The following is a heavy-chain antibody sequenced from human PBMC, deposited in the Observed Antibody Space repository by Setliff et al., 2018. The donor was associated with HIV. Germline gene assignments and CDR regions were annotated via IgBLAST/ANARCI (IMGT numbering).Heavy chain of an antibody. D-gene: IGHD1-20*01. CDR2: TFHRSKWYS. Sequence: PSQTLSLTCAISGDSVSNYSAAWNWIRQSPSRGLEWLGRTFHRSKWYSDYAESVRSRLTINPDTSKNQLSLQLHSVTPENTAVYYCARSITTTGTVFDYWGQGTLVTVSS. V-gene: IGHV6-1*01. CDR3: ARSITTTGTVFDY. CDR1: GDSVSNYSAA. J-gene: IGHJ4*02.